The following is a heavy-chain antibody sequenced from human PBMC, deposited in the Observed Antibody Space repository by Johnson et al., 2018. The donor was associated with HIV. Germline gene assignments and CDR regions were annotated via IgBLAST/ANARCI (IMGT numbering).Heavy chain of an antibody. J-gene: IGHJ3*01. V-gene: IGHV3-66*02. CDR1: GFTFSSND. Sequence: EMQLVESGGGLVQPGGSLRLSCAASGFTFSSNDMSWVRQAPGKGLAWVYVVYTGGSSYDACSVGGRFSISRDNSKDTVYLQMNSLRAEDTAGYFCAKHWGGTGWVDDGFDVWGQGTMVTVSS. D-gene: IGHD3-10*01. CDR2: VYTGGSS. CDR3: AKHWGGTGWVDDGFDV.